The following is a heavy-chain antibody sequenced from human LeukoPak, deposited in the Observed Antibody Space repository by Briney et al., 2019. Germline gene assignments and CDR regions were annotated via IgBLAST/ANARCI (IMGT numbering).Heavy chain of an antibody. CDR1: GFTFSSYS. Sequence: GGSLRLSCADSGFTFSSYSMNWVRQAPGKGLEWVSYISTSSDTMYYADSVKGRFTISRDNAKNSVYLQMNSLRDEDTAVYYCARGYGYISSWYYFDYWGQGTLVTVSS. V-gene: IGHV3-48*02. CDR2: ISTSSDTM. CDR3: ARGYGYISSWYYFDY. J-gene: IGHJ4*02. D-gene: IGHD6-13*01.